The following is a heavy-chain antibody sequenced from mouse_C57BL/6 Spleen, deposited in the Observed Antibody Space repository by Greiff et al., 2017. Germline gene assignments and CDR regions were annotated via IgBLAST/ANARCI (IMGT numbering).Heavy chain of an antibody. CDR3: ARFGGHDYGVFDY. CDR1: GFNIKDYY. D-gene: IGHD2-4*01. J-gene: IGHJ2*01. V-gene: IGHV14-2*01. CDR2: IDPEAGET. Sequence: VQLQQSGAELVKPGASVKLSCTASGFNIKDYYMHWVKQRTEQGLEWIGRIDPEAGETKYAPKFQGKATITADTSSNTAYLQLSSLTAEDTAVYYCARFGGHDYGVFDYWGQGTTLTVSS.